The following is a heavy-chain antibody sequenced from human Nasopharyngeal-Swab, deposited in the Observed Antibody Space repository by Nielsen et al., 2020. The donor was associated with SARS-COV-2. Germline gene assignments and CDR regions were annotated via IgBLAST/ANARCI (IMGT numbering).Heavy chain of an antibody. CDR1: GFTFSDYY. Sequence: GESLKISCAASGFTFSDYYMSWIRQAPGKGLEWVSYISSSSSYTNYAGSVKGRFTISRDNAKNSLYLQMNSLRAEDTAVYYCARGTATGWFDPWGQGTLVRLL. D-gene: IGHD4-17*01. CDR3: ARGTATGWFDP. V-gene: IGHV3-11*05. J-gene: IGHJ5*02. CDR2: ISSSSSYT.